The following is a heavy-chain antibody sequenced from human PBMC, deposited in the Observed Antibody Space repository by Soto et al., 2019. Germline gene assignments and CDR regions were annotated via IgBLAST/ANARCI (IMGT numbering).Heavy chain of an antibody. D-gene: IGHD5-12*01. J-gene: IGHJ4*02. CDR1: GFSVTANY. Sequence: EVQVVESGGGLIQPGGSLRLSGEVSGFSVTANYMSWVRQAPGKGLEWVSVIYSGGSTYYIDSVKGRFSISSDISKNTLYLQMNRLGAEDTAVYYCHGYGYWGQGTLVTVSS. CDR2: IYSGGST. CDR3: HGYGY. V-gene: IGHV3-53*01.